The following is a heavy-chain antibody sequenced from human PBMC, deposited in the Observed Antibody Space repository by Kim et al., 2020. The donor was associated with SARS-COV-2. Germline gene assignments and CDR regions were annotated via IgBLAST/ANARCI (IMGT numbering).Heavy chain of an antibody. CDR3: ARGAYGGSESFRSAFDP. CDR2: ISYSGNL. D-gene: IGHD3-10*01. V-gene: IGHV4-31*03. J-gene: IGHJ5*02. Sequence: SETLSLTCTVSGGSISSGGFYWNWIRHLPGKGLEWIGYISYSGNLYYNPSLMSRVTISRDTSKNQSSLKLKSVTAADTAVYYCARGAYGGSESFRSAFDPWGQGTLVTVSS. CDR1: GGSISSGGFY.